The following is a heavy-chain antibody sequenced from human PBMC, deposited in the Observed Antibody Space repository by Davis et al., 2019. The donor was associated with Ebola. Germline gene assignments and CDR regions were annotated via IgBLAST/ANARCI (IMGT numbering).Heavy chain of an antibody. Sequence: AASVKVSCKVSGYILTELSIHWVLQAPGQGLEWMGNFDPEDNEIIYAHNFEGRVTMTEDKSAHTAYMELSRLRSDDSAVYYCAAGGSRGGFDVWGQGTMVTVS. CDR2: FDPEDNEI. CDR3: AAGGSRGGFDV. J-gene: IGHJ3*01. CDR1: GYILTELS. V-gene: IGHV1-24*01. D-gene: IGHD3-16*01.